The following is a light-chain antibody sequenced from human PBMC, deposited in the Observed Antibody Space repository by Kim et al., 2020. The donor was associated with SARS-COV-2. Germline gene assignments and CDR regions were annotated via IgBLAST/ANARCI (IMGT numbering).Light chain of an antibody. CDR2: WAS. CDR3: QQYYSTPLT. CDR1: QSVLYSSNNKNY. V-gene: IGKV4-1*01. J-gene: IGKJ4*01. Sequence: DIVMTQSPDSLAVSLGERATINCKSSQSVLYSSNNKNYLAWYQQKPGQLPKLLIYWASTGESGVPDRFSGSGSGTDFTLTISSLQAEDVAVYYCQQYYSTPLTFGGGTKVDIK.